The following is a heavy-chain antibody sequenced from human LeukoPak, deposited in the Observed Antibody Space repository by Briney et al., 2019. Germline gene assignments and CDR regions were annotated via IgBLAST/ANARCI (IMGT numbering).Heavy chain of an antibody. V-gene: IGHV4-61*01. D-gene: IGHD5-24*01. CDR1: GGSVNSNNYY. Sequence: SETLSLTCTVSGGSVNSNNYYWAWVRQPPGKGLEWIGFVYDIGSTNYNPSLKSRVTISVDASKNEFSLSLNSVTAADTAVYYCAGGGAHNSLHYYMDVWGKGTAVTISS. J-gene: IGHJ6*03. CDR2: VYDIGST. CDR3: AGGGAHNSLHYYMDV.